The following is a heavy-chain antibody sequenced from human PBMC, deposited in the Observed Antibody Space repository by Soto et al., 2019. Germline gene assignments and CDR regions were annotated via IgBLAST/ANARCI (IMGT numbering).Heavy chain of an antibody. CDR3: ANIHNVVAAVDY. CDR1: GFTFSSYS. D-gene: IGHD2-15*01. J-gene: IGHJ4*02. Sequence: GGSLRLSCAASGFTFSSYSMNWVRQAPGKGLEWVSSISSSSSYIYYADSVKGRFTISRDNAKNSLYLQMNSLRAEDTAVYYCANIHNVVAAVDYWGQGTLVTVSS. V-gene: IGHV3-21*01. CDR2: ISSSSSYI.